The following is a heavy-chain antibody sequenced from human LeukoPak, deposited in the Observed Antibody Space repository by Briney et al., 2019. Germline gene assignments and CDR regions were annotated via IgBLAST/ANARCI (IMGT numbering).Heavy chain of an antibody. D-gene: IGHD2-2*01. J-gene: IGHJ4*02. CDR3: AKDRTSVVSAAPDY. CDR1: GFTFSRYA. CDR2: VSGSGGST. Sequence: GRSLRLSCVASGFTFSRYAMHWVRQAPGKGLEWVSVVSGSGGSTSYVDSVKGRFTISRDNSKNTLYLQMNSLRVEDTAVYYCAKDRTSVVSAAPDYWGQGTLVTVSS. V-gene: IGHV3-23*01.